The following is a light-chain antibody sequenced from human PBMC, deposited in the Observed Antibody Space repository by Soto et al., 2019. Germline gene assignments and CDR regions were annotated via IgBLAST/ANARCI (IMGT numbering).Light chain of an antibody. Sequence: AIQVTQSPSSLSASVGDRVTMTCRAGQDIRGALAWYQQKSGKPPNLLIYDVSTLEGGVPSRFSGSGSGTEFTLTISSLQPEDFGTYYCQQFNSYPITFGHGTRLEIE. CDR1: QDIRGA. CDR2: DVS. CDR3: QQFNSYPIT. V-gene: IGKV1-13*02. J-gene: IGKJ5*01.